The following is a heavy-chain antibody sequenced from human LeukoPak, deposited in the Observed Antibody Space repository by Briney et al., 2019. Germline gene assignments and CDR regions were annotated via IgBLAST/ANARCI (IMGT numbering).Heavy chain of an antibody. D-gene: IGHD1-26*01. J-gene: IGHJ4*02. V-gene: IGHV1-2*02. CDR3: ARDPSSPKWELPKGVDY. Sequence: GASVKVSCKASGYTFTGHYMHWVRQAPGQGLEWMGWINPNSGGTNYAQKFQGRVTMTRDTSISTAYMELSRLRSDDTAVYYCARDPSSPKWELPKGVDYWGQGTLVTVSS. CDR1: GYTFTGHY. CDR2: INPNSGGT.